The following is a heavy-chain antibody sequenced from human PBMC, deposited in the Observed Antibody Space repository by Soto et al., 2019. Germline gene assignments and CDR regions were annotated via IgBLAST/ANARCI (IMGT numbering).Heavy chain of an antibody. CDR1: GFFISSNDYY. Sequence: PSEAKLYTNTVSGFFISSNDYYVGWVRQPPGKGLEWIGSLHYSGSTYYNPSLKSRVTISVDTSKNQFSLRVISVTAADTAGYLCAGQCPTTDIAVWGQGTLVTVSS. CDR3: AGQCPTTDIAV. CDR2: LHYSGST. V-gene: IGHV4-39*01. D-gene: IGHD2-15*01. J-gene: IGHJ4*01.